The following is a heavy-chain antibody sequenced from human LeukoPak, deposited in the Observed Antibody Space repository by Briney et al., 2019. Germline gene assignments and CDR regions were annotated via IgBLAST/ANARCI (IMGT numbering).Heavy chain of an antibody. D-gene: IGHD6-13*01. CDR3: ARRRGIAANWFDP. J-gene: IGHJ5*02. V-gene: IGHV4-59*04. Sequence: SETLSLTCTVSGGSISPYYWSWVRQPPGKGLELIGSIYYSGSTYYNPSLKSRVTISVDTSKNQFSLKLSSVTAADTAVYYCARRRGIAANWFDPWGQGTLVTVSS. CDR2: IYYSGST. CDR1: GGSISPYY.